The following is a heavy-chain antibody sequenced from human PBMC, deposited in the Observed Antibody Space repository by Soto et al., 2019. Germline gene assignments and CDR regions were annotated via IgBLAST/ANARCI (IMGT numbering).Heavy chain of an antibody. D-gene: IGHD2-8*02. J-gene: IGHJ4*02. V-gene: IGHV4-39*01. CDR3: TTLASGHFDS. CDR2: VFYSGTT. CDR1: GGSISSPSYN. Sequence: QLRESGPGLLKPSETLSLTCNVSGGSISSPSYNWGWVRQPPGKGPEWIGTVFYSGTTQYNPSLWSRLAMSVDTSKSHVSLTLTSVTAADTAVYYCTTLASGHFDSWGQGAQVTVSS.